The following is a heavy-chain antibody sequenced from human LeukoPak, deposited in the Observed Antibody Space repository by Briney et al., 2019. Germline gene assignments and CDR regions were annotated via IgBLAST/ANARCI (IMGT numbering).Heavy chain of an antibody. Sequence: SETLSLTCTVSGGSISTSSYCWGWIRQPPGKGLEWIGSISYSGTTYYSPVLKSRVTISVDTSNSQFSQMLTSVTAAEPAVYFCARHPSSAWHADYWGHGTLVSVSS. D-gene: IGHD6-25*01. CDR1: GGSISTSSYC. J-gene: IGHJ4*01. CDR3: ARHPSSAWHADY. CDR2: ISYSGTT. V-gene: IGHV4-39*01.